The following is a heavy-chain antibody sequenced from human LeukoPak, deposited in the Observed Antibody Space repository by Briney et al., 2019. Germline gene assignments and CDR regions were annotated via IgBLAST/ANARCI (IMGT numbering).Heavy chain of an antibody. D-gene: IGHD5-12*01. V-gene: IGHV4-30-2*01. CDR2: IYHSGST. CDR1: GGSISSGGYS. J-gene: IGHJ4*02. Sequence: SETLSLTCAVSGGSISSGGYSWSWIRQPPGKGLEWIGYIYHSGSTYYNPSLKSRVTISVDRSKNQFSLKLSSVTAADTAVYYCARVGVGYSGYDPDYWGQGTLVTVSS. CDR3: ARVGVGYSGYDPDY.